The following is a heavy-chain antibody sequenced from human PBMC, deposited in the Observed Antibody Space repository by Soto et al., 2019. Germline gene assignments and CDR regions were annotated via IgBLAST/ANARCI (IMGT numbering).Heavy chain of an antibody. CDR2: IYSTGST. V-gene: IGHV3-66*01. D-gene: IGHD4-17*01. J-gene: IGHJ4*02. CDR1: GFSVSSNY. CDR3: ARGGVTTGD. Sequence: VLLVESGGTLVQPGGSLRLSCVDSGFSVSSNYMCWVRQAPGQGLEWVSLIYSTGSTYYADSVKGRFTISRDNSKNTLYLQMNSLRVEDTAVYYCARGGVTTGDWGQGTLVTVSS.